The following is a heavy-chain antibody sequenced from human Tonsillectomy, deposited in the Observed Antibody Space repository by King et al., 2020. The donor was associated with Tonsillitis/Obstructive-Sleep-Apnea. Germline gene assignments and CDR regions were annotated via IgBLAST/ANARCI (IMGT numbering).Heavy chain of an antibody. J-gene: IGHJ4*02. CDR3: AKDLLRGVAPRAYYFDY. D-gene: IGHD3-10*01. V-gene: IGHV3-30*18. CDR1: GFTFSSYG. CDR2: ISYDGSNK. Sequence: VQLVESGGGVVQPGRSLRLSCAASGFTFSSYGMHWVRQAPGKGLEWVAVISYDGSNKYHADSVKGRFTISRDNSKNTLYLQMNSLRVEDTAVYYCAKDLLRGVAPRAYYFDYWGQGTLVTVSS.